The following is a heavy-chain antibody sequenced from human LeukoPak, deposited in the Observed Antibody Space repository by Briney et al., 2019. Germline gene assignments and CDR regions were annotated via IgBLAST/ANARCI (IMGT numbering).Heavy chain of an antibody. CDR3: ASLLRSGVVVVAATPYNWFDP. J-gene: IGHJ5*02. Sequence: GGSLRLSCAASGFTFSSYEMNWVRQAPGKGLEWDSYISSSGSTIYYADSVKGRFTISRDNAKNSLYLQMNSLRAEDTAVYYCASLLRSGVVVVAATPYNWFDPWGQGTLVTVSS. V-gene: IGHV3-48*03. D-gene: IGHD2-15*01. CDR2: ISSSGSTI. CDR1: GFTFSSYE.